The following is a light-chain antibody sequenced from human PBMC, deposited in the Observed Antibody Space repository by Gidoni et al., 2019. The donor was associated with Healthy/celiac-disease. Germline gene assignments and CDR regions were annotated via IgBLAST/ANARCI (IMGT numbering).Light chain of an antibody. J-gene: IGKJ2*01. V-gene: IGKV1-5*03. CDR3: QQYNSYPT. CDR1: QSISSW. CDR2: KAS. Sequence: DLQMTQSPSTLSASVGDRVTITCRASQSISSWLAWYQQKPGKAPKLLIYKASSLESGVPSRFSGSGSGTEFTLTISSLQPDDFATYYCQQYNSYPTFGQGTKLEIK.